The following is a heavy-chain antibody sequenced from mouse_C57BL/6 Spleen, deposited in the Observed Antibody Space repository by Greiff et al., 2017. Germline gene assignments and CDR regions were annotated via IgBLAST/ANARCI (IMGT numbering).Heavy chain of an antibody. Sequence: DVHLVESGGGLVKPGGSLTLSCAASGFTFSDYGMHWVRQAPEKGLEWVAYLSSGSSTIYYADTVKGRFTISRDNAKNTLFLQMTSLRSEDTAMYYCARRWLPHYYAMDYWGQGTSVTVSS. CDR2: LSSGSSTI. J-gene: IGHJ4*01. CDR3: ARRWLPHYYAMDY. D-gene: IGHD2-3*01. CDR1: GFTFSDYG. V-gene: IGHV5-17*01.